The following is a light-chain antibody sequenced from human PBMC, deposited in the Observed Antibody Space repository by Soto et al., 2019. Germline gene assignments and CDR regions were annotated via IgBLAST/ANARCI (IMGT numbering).Light chain of an antibody. CDR3: AAWDDSLSAYV. V-gene: IGLV1-47*01. J-gene: IGLJ1*01. Sequence: QLVLTQPPSASGTPGQRVTISCSGSSSNIGNYDVSRYQQLPGTAPKLLIFRNYERPSGVPDRFSGSKSGTSASLAISGLRSEDEADYYCAAWDDSLSAYVFGTGTKLTVL. CDR1: SSNIGNYD. CDR2: RNY.